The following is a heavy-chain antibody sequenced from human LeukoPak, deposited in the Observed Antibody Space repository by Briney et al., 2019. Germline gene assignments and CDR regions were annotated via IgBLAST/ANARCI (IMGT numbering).Heavy chain of an antibody. V-gene: IGHV3-21*01. CDR1: GFTFSSYS. J-gene: IGHJ4*02. CDR3: ARGANTAMVGDLVYYFDY. Sequence: PGGSLRLSCAASGFTFSSYSMNWVRQAPGKGLEWVSSISSSSSYIYYADSVKGRFTISRDNAKNSLYLQMNSLRAEDTAVYYCARGANTAMVGDLVYYFDYWGQGTLVTVSS. CDR2: ISSSSSYI. D-gene: IGHD5-18*01.